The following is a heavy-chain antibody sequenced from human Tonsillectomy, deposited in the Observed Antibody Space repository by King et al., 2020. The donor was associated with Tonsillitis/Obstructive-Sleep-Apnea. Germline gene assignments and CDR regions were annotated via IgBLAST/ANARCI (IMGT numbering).Heavy chain of an antibody. V-gene: IGHV3-53*01. CDR1: GFTVSSNY. CDR3: ARDQDYGSGSYFHYYYYMDV. D-gene: IGHD3-10*01. CDR2: MYSGGIT. Sequence: VQLVESGGGLIQPGGSLRLSCAASGFTVSSNYMSWVRQAPGRGLEWVSVMYSGGITYYADSVKGRFTISRDNSKNTLYLQMNRLRAEDTAVYYCARDQDYGSGSYFHYYYYMDVWGKGTTVTVSS. J-gene: IGHJ6*03.